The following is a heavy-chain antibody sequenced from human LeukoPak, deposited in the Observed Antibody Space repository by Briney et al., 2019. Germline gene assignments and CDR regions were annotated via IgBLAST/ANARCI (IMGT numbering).Heavy chain of an antibody. J-gene: IGHJ4*02. D-gene: IGHD3-10*01. CDR2: ISGSGRST. CDR3: AKVVRGVKSVFDY. CDR1: GFTFSSYA. Sequence: TGGSLRLSCAASGFTFSSYAMSWVRQAPGKGLEWVSAISGSGRSTYYADSVKGRFTISRDNSKNTLYLQMNSLRAEDTAVYYCAKVVRGVKSVFDYWGQGTLVTVSS. V-gene: IGHV3-23*01.